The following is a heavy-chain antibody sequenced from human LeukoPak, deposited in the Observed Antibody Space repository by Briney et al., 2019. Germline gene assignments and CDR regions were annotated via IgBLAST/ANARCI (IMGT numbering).Heavy chain of an antibody. CDR3: AKDATMVRGVIEYYFDY. Sequence: GGSLRLSCAASGFTFSSYGMHWVRQAPGKGLEWVAVISYDGSNKYYADSVKGRFTISRDNSKNTLYLQMNSLRAEDTAVYYCAKDATMVRGVIEYYFDYWGQGTLVTVSS. D-gene: IGHD3-10*01. V-gene: IGHV3-30*18. J-gene: IGHJ4*02. CDR1: GFTFSSYG. CDR2: ISYDGSNK.